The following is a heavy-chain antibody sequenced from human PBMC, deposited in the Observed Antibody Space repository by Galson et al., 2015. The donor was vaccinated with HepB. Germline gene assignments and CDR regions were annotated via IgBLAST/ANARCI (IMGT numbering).Heavy chain of an antibody. J-gene: IGHJ4*02. Sequence: SLRLSCAASGFTFSDYFMDWVRQAPGRGLEWVGRSRNKANSYSTEYAASVKGRFTVSRDESQNSLFLQMNSLKSEDTAVYFCVRTGSCSGGYCWGFDFWGQGTLVTVSS. D-gene: IGHD2-15*01. CDR2: SRNKANSYST. CDR3: VRTGSCSGGYCWGFDF. CDR1: GFTFSDYF. V-gene: IGHV3-72*01.